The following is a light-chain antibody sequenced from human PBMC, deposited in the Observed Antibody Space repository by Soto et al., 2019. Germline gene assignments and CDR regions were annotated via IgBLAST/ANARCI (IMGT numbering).Light chain of an antibody. J-gene: IGKJ1*01. CDR1: QSVSNN. Sequence: ILMTQSPATLSVSPGERATLSCRASQSVSNNLAWYPQKPGQAPRLLIYDASTRATGIPARFSGSGSGTEFTLTISGLQSEDFAVYYCQQYNNWPPWTFGQGNKVEIK. CDR2: DAS. CDR3: QQYNNWPPWT. V-gene: IGKV3-15*01.